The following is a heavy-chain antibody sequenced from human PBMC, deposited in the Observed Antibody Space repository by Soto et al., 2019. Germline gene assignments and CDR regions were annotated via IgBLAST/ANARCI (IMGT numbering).Heavy chain of an antibody. CDR1: GYTFTGYY. CDR2: INPNSGGT. V-gene: IGHV1-2*02. D-gene: IGHD3-10*01. J-gene: IGHJ6*02. Sequence: GASVKVSCKASGYTFTGYYMHWVRQAPGQGLEWMGWINPNSGGTNYAQKCQGRVTMTRDTSISTAYMELSRLRSDDTAVYYCARDPTSYGSGSSYYYYYYGMDVWGQGTTVTVSS. CDR3: ARDPTSYGSGSSYYYYYYGMDV.